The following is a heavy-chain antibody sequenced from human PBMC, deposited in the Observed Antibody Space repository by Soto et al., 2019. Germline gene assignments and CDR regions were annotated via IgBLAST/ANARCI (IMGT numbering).Heavy chain of an antibody. CDR1: GYSISSGYY. Sequence: SETLSLTCAVSGYSISSGYYWGWIRQPPGKGLEWIGSIYHSGSTYYNPSLKSRVTISVDTSKNQFSLKLSSVTAADTAVYYCARVDYDFWGGMDVWGQGTTVTVS. V-gene: IGHV4-38-2*01. CDR3: ARVDYDFWGGMDV. J-gene: IGHJ6*02. CDR2: IYHSGST. D-gene: IGHD3-3*01.